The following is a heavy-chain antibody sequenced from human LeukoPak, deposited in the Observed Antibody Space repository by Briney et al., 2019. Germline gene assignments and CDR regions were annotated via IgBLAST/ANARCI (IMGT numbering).Heavy chain of an antibody. CDR2: IRSKAYRGTT. V-gene: IGHV3-49*04. J-gene: IGHJ6*02. CDR3: TRGPIPLWLYYGMDV. Sequence: GGSLRLSCTASGFTFGDHAMSWVRQAPGKGLEWVGFIRSKAYRGTTEYAPSVKGRFTISRDDSNSIAYLQMNSLKTEDTAVYYCTRGPIPLWLYYGMDVWGQGTTVIVPS. D-gene: IGHD5-18*01. CDR1: GFTFGDHA.